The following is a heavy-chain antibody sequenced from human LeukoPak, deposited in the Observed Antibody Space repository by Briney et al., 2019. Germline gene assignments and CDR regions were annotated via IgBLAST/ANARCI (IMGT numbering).Heavy chain of an antibody. CDR2: ISSSGSTI. Sequence: GGSLRLSCAASGFTFSSYEMNWVRQAPGKGLEWVSYISSSGSTIYYADSVKGRFTISRDNAKNSLYLQMNSLRAENTAVYYCARDLGNTYYYGSGSYYYYYYGMDVWGQGTTVTVSS. V-gene: IGHV3-48*03. CDR3: ARDLGNTYYYGSGSYYYYYYGMDV. D-gene: IGHD3-10*01. J-gene: IGHJ6*02. CDR1: GFTFSSYE.